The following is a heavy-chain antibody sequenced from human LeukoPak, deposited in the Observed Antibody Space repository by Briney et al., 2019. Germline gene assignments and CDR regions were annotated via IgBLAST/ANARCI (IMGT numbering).Heavy chain of an antibody. D-gene: IGHD5-18*01. CDR3: ASRDTAILQGMDV. CDR2: ISSSSSYI. J-gene: IGHJ6*02. V-gene: IGHV3-21*01. CDR1: GFTFSSYS. Sequence: PGESLRLSCAASGFTFSSYSMNWVRQAPGKGLEWVSSISSSSSYIYYADSVKGRFTISRDNAKNSLYLQMNSLRAEDTAVYYCASRDTAILQGMDVWGQGTTVTVSS.